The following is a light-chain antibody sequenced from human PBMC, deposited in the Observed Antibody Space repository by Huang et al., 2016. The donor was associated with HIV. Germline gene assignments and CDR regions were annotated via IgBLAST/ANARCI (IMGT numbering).Light chain of an antibody. V-gene: IGKV1-9*01. CDR3: QQLNSYPPT. CDR1: QGISSY. J-gene: IGKJ1*01. Sequence: IQLTQSPSSLSASVGDRVTITCRASQGISSYLAWYQQKPGQAPKVLIYAASTLQSGVPSRFSGSGSGTDFTLTISSLQPEDFATYYCQQLNSYPPTFGQGTKVEIK. CDR2: AAS.